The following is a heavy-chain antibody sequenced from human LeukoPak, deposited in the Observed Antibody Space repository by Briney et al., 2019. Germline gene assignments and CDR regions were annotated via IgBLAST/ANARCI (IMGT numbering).Heavy chain of an antibody. D-gene: IGHD3-3*01. CDR1: GGSISSYY. CDR3: ARDHYDFWSGSYYYYMDV. CDR2: IYYSGST. J-gene: IGHJ6*03. Sequence: PSETLSLTCTVSGGSISSYYWSWIRQPPGKGLEWIGYIYYSGSTNYNPSLKSRVTISVDTSKNQFSLKLSSVTAADTAVYYCARDHYDFWSGSYYYYMDVWGKGTTVTVSS. V-gene: IGHV4-59*01.